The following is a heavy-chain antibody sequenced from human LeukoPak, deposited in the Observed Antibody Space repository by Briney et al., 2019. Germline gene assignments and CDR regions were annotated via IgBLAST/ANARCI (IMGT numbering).Heavy chain of an antibody. D-gene: IGHD3-3*01. CDR2: IIPIFGTA. J-gene: IGHJ6*03. Sequence: SVKVSCKASGGTFSSYAISWVRQAPGQGLEWMGGIIPIFGTANYAQKFQGRVTITTDESTSTAYMELSSLRSEDTAVYYCARAPYDFWSGYSNYYYYYMDVWGKGTTVTVSS. CDR3: ARAPYDFWSGYSNYYYYYMDV. CDR1: GGTFSSYA. V-gene: IGHV1-69*05.